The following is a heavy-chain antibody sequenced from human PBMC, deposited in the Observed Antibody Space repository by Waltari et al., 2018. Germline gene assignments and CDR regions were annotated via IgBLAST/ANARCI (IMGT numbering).Heavy chain of an antibody. CDR1: GFPFSTYC. CDR3: ARVERELKDAFDI. V-gene: IGHV3-21*01. J-gene: IGHJ3*02. CDR2: ISSSSSYI. D-gene: IGHD1-26*01. Sequence: EVQLVESGGGLVTPGGSLSLSCGASGFPFSTYCMNWVRQAPGKGLEWVSSISSSSSYIYYADSVKGRFTISRDNAKNSLYLQMNSLRAEDTAVYYCARVERELKDAFDIWGQGTMVTVSS.